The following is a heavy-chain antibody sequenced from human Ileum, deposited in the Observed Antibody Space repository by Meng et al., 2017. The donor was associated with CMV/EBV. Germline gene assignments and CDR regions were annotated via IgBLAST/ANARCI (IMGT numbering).Heavy chain of an antibody. D-gene: IGHD6-19*01. CDR2: ISGSGGST. CDR3: AKGVTVAGHLY. J-gene: IGHJ4*02. V-gene: IGHV3-23*01. CDR1: GFTFSSYA. Sequence: GESLKISCAASGFTFSSYAMSWVRQAPGKGLEWVSAISGSGGSTYYADSVKGRFTISRDNSKNTLYLQMNSLRAEDTAVYYCAKGVTVAGHLYWGQGTLVTVSS.